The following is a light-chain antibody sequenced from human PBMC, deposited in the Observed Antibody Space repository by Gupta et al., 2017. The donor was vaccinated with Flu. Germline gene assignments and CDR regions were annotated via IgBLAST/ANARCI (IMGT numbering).Light chain of an antibody. V-gene: IGKV3-11*01. Sequence: EIVLTQSPVTLSLSPGERATLSCRASQSVDSSLAWYQQKTGQHPRLLVYDASNRATGIPARFSGSGTGTDFTLTISSREPEDFAVYYCQQRSIWPPYTFGQGTKVEIK. CDR1: QSVDSS. CDR3: QQRSIWPPYT. J-gene: IGKJ2*01. CDR2: DAS.